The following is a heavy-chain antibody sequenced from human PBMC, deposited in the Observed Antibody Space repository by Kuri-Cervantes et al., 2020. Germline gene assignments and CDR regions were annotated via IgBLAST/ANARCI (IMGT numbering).Heavy chain of an antibody. CDR1: GFTVSSNY. V-gene: IGHV3-30*01. Sequence: GESLKISCAASGFTVSSNYMSWVRQAPGKGLEWVAVISYDGSNKYYADSVKGRFTISRDNSKNTLYLQMNSLRAEDTAVYYCARSPKWYFDLWGRGTLVTVSS. J-gene: IGHJ2*01. CDR3: ARSPKWYFDL. CDR2: ISYDGSNK.